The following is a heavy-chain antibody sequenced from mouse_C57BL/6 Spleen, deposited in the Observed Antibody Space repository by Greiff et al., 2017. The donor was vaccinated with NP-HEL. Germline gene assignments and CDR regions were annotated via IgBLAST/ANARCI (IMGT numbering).Heavy chain of an antibody. CDR3: ARFPPTDGSSRGYFDC. J-gene: IGHJ2*01. CDR1: GYTFTDYY. D-gene: IGHD1-1*01. Sequence: VQLQQSGPELVKPGASVKISCKASGYTFTDYYINWVKQRPGQGLEWIGWIFPGSGSTCYNEKFKGKATLTVDKSSSTAYMLLSSLTSEDSAVYSCARFPPTDGSSRGYFDCWGKGTTLTVAS. V-gene: IGHV1-75*01. CDR2: IFPGSGST.